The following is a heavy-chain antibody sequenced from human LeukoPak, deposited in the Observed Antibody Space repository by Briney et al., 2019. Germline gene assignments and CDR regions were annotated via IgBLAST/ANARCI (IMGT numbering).Heavy chain of an antibody. V-gene: IGHV4-34*01. CDR2: INHSGST. D-gene: IGHD6-13*01. Sequence: SETLSLTCAVYGGSFSGYYWGWIRQPPGKGLEWIGEINHSGSTNYNPSLKSRVTISVDTSKNQFSLKLSSVTAADTAVYYCARGPQQQLVLWLDPRGQGTLVTVSS. CDR1: GGSFSGYY. J-gene: IGHJ5*02. CDR3: ARGPQQQLVLWLDP.